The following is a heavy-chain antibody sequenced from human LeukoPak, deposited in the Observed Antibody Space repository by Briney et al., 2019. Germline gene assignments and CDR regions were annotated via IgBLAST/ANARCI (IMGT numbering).Heavy chain of an antibody. Sequence: GGSLRLSCAASGFTFSSYAITWVRQAPGKGLEWVSTISGSGASTYYADSVKGRFTISRDNSKNTLYLQMNSLRAEDTAVYYCAKTGTPWYYFDYWGQGTLVTVSS. D-gene: IGHD6-13*01. V-gene: IGHV3-23*01. J-gene: IGHJ4*02. CDR2: ISGSGAST. CDR1: GFTFSSYA. CDR3: AKTGTPWYYFDY.